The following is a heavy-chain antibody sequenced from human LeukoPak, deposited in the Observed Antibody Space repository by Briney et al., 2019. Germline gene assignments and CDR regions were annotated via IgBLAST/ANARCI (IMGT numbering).Heavy chain of an antibody. J-gene: IGHJ4*02. CDR1: GFTFSSYW. CDR3: ARRAVRDLHFDY. Sequence: GGSLRLSCAASGFTFSSYWMSWVRQAPGKGLEWVSVIYSGGSTYYADSVKGRFTISRDNSKNTLYLQMNSLRAEDTAVYYCARRAVRDLHFDYWGQGTLVTVSS. V-gene: IGHV3-53*01. D-gene: IGHD5-24*01. CDR2: IYSGGST.